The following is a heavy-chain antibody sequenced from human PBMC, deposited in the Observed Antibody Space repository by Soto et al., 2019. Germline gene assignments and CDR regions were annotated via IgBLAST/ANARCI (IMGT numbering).Heavy chain of an antibody. CDR1: GGSISSGGYY. CDR3: AGLMAPRGPFDY. Sequence: LSLTCTVSGGSISSGGYYWSWIRQHPGKGLEWIGYIYYSGSTYYNPSLKSRVTISVDTSKNQFSLKLSSVTAADTAVYYCAGLMAPRGPFDYWGQGTLVTVSS. V-gene: IGHV4-31*03. J-gene: IGHJ4*02. CDR2: IYYSGST.